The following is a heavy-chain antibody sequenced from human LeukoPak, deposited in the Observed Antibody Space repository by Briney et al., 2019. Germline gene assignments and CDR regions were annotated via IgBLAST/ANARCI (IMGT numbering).Heavy chain of an antibody. CDR2: IRGSGSGM. D-gene: IGHD7-27*01. CDR1: GFTFSSYA. J-gene: IGHJ4*02. CDR3: ARDDNWGFDY. Sequence: GESLRLSCAASGFTFSSYAMSWVRRAPGKGLEWVANIRGSGSGMGYGSYYGDSVKGRFTISRDNAKTSLYLQMNSLRADDTAVYYCARDDNWGFDYWGQGALVTVSS. V-gene: IGHV3-48*04.